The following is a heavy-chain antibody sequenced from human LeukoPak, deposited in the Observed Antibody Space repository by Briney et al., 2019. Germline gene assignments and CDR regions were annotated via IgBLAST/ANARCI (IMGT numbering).Heavy chain of an antibody. D-gene: IGHD5-18*01. CDR3: ARSGYSYGYPFDY. Sequence: PGGSLRLSCAASGFTFSSYSMNWVRQAPGKGLEWVSYISSSGSTIYYADSVKGRFTISRDNAKNSLYLQMNSLRAEDTAVYYCARSGYSYGYPFDYWGQGTLVTVSS. CDR2: ISSSGSTI. CDR1: GFTFSSYS. J-gene: IGHJ4*02. V-gene: IGHV3-48*04.